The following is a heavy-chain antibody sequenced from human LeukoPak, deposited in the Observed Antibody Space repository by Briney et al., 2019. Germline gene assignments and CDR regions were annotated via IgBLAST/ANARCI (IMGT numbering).Heavy chain of an antibody. V-gene: IGHV4-39*01. J-gene: IGHJ4*02. CDR2: IYYSGST. D-gene: IGHD1-26*01. Sequence: ASETLSLTCTVCGGSISSSSYYWGWIRQPPGKGLEWIGSIYYSGSTYYNPSLKSRVTISVDTSKNQFSLKLSSVTAADTAVYYCARRSYYPYYFDYWGQGTLVTVSS. CDR1: GGSISSSSYY. CDR3: ARRSYYPYYFDY.